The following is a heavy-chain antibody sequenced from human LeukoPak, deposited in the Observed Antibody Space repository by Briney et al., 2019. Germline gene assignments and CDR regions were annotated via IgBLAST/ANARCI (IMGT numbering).Heavy chain of an antibody. D-gene: IGHD3-10*01. CDR3: AKPVPRGEYYYGSGSAFDI. CDR2: ISSSSSYI. V-gene: IGHV3-21*04. J-gene: IGHJ3*02. CDR1: GFTFSSYS. Sequence: GGSLRLSCAASGFTFSSYSMNWVRQAPGKGLEWVSSISSSSSYIYYADSVKGRFTISGDNAKNTLYLQMNSLRAEDTAVYYCAKPVPRGEYYYGSGSAFDIWGQGTMVTVSS.